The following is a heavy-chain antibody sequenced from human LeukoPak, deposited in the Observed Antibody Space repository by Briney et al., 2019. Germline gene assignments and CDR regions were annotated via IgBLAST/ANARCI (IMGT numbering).Heavy chain of an antibody. D-gene: IGHD4/OR15-4a*01. Sequence: PGGSLSPPCVAPGFFLTKHALSWARKAQGKGLEWVSGLSGSGSSTDYADSVKGRFTVSRDNSKNTLFLQMNSLRAEDTAIYYCAKERDYGPADYWGQGTLVTVSS. CDR1: GFFLTKHA. CDR2: LSGSGSST. J-gene: IGHJ4*02. V-gene: IGHV3-23*01. CDR3: AKERDYGPADY.